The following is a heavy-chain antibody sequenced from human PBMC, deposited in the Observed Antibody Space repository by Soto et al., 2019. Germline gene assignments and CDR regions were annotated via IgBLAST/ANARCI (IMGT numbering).Heavy chain of an antibody. J-gene: IGHJ6*02. CDR2: INPNSGGT. V-gene: IGHV1-2*04. Sequence: GASVKFSCKASGYTFTGYYMHWVRQAPGQWLEWMGWINPNSGGTNYAQKFQGWVTMTRDTSISTAYMELSRLRSDDTAVYYCARSLGYCTNGVCYGMDVWGQGTTVTVSS. CDR1: GYTFTGYY. D-gene: IGHD2-8*01. CDR3: ARSLGYCTNGVCYGMDV.